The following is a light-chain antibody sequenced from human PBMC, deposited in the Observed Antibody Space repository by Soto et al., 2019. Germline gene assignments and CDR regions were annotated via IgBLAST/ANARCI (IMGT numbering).Light chain of an antibody. CDR2: GAS. V-gene: IGKV3-15*01. Sequence: EIVMTQSPATLSVSPGERATLSCRASQSVSSNLAWYQQKPGQAPRLLIYGASTSATGIPARFSGSGSGTEFTLTISSLQSEDFAVYYGQQYNNWPPLTFGGGTKVAIK. J-gene: IGKJ4*01. CDR3: QQYNNWPPLT. CDR1: QSVSSN.